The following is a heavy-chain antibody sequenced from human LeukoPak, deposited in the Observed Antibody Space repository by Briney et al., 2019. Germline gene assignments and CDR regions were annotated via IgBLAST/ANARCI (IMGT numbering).Heavy chain of an antibody. CDR1: GYSISSGYY. D-gene: IGHD3-9*01. J-gene: IGHJ4*02. CDR2: ISHMGNT. CDR3: ARTSLTGILHDFDH. V-gene: IGHV4-38-2*01. Sequence: SETLSLTCDVSGYSISSGYYWGWIRQPPGQGLEWIGSISHMGNTYYNPSLKSRVTISVDTSKNQFSLKLNSVTAADTAVYYCARTSLTGILHDFDHWGQGTLVTVSS.